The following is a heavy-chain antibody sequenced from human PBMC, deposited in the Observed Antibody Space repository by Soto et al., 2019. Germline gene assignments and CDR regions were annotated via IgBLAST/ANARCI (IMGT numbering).Heavy chain of an antibody. J-gene: IGHJ4*02. D-gene: IGHD3-22*01. Sequence: PGGSLRLSCAASGFTFSSYAMSWVRQAPGKGLEWVSAISGSGGSTYYADSVKGRFTISRDNSKNTLYLQMNSLRAEDTAVYYCATPLLSCPSCSGYYSPCSDHWRLNYFDYWGQGTLVTVSS. CDR1: GFTFSSYA. CDR2: ISGSGGST. V-gene: IGHV3-23*01. CDR3: ATPLLSCPSCSGYYSPCSDHWRLNYFDY.